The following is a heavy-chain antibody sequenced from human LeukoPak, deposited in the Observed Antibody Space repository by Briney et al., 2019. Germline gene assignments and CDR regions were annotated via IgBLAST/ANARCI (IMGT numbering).Heavy chain of an antibody. D-gene: IGHD3-9*01. J-gene: IGHJ4*02. V-gene: IGHV3-23*01. CDR3: AKDLSTWLSPSPTDY. Sequence: PGGSLRLSCAASGLTFSNYAMTWVRQAPGQGLEWISSITGRGGTSYTDSVKGRFTISRDNSKNTLYLQMNSLRTEDTAVYFCAKDLSTWLSPSPTDYWGQGTLVTVSS. CDR2: ITGRGGT. CDR1: GLTFSNYA.